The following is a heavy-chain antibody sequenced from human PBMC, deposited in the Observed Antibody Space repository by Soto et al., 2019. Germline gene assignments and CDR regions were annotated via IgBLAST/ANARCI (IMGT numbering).Heavy chain of an antibody. V-gene: IGHV4-31*03. CDR3: ARDRQQLYSNGIDP. J-gene: IGHJ5*02. Sequence: QVQLQESGPGLVKPSQTLSLTCTVTGGSISSGGYYWNWIRQRPGKGLEWIGYIYYSGSTYYKPSLTTRVTISVDTSKNQFSLKLSSVTAADTAVYYCARDRQQLYSNGIDPWGQGTLVTVSS. CDR1: GGSISSGGYY. CDR2: IYYSGST. D-gene: IGHD6-13*01.